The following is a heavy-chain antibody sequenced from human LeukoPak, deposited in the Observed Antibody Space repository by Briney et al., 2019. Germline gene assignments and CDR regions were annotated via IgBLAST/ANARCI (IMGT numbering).Heavy chain of an antibody. CDR2: ISSNGGST. Sequence: GGSLRLSCAASGLSFSSYAMHWVRHAPGKGLEYVSSISSNGGSTYYANSVKGRFTISRDNSKNTLYLQMGSLRAEDMAVYYCARLGNSYGYREGPFDYWGQGTLVTVSS. J-gene: IGHJ4*02. V-gene: IGHV3-64*01. CDR3: ARLGNSYGYREGPFDY. CDR1: GLSFSSYA. D-gene: IGHD5-18*01.